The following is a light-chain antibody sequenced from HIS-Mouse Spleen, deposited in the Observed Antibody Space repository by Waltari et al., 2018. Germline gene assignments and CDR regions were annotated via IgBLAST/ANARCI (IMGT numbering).Light chain of an antibody. V-gene: IGLV1-44*01. CDR2: SNN. CDR1: SSNIGSNT. Sequence: QSVLTQPPSASGTPGQRVTISCSGSSSNIGSNTVNWYQQLPGTAPKLLIYSNNPRPSGSPDRFSGSESGTSASLAISVLQSEDEADYYCAAWDDSLNGVVFGGGTKLTVL. J-gene: IGLJ2*01. CDR3: AAWDDSLNGVV.